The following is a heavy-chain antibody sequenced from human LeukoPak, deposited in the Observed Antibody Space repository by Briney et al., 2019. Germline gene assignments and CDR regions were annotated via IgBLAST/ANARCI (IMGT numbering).Heavy chain of an antibody. D-gene: IGHD4-11*01. CDR1: GFTFSSKW. CDR2: IKYDGSEK. Sequence: AGGSLRLSCAASGFTFSSKWMSWVRQAPGKGLEWVANIKYDGSEKYYVDSMRGRFTISRDNAEMSLFLQMNSLRVDDTAVYYCARSNGLRYFDRWGQGTLVTVSS. CDR3: ARSNGLRYFDR. V-gene: IGHV3-7*01. J-gene: IGHJ4*02.